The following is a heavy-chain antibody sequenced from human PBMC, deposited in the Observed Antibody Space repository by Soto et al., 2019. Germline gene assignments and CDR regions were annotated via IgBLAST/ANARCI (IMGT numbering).Heavy chain of an antibody. J-gene: IGHJ6*02. V-gene: IGHV4-59*08. Sequence: QVQLQESGPGLVKPSETLFLSCTVSGGSISSYYWSWFRQSPGKRMEWIGYVHHSWGSSYNPSLQSRVAIALDTSKSQFSLKVTSVPATDTAVYYCARQGFGPLHGLVDVWGQGTTVTVSS. CDR3: ARQGFGPLHGLVDV. D-gene: IGHD3-10*01. CDR1: GGSISSYY. CDR2: VHHSWGS.